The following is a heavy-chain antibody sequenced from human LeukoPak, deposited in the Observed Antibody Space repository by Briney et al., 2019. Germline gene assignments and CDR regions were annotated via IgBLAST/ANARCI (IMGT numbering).Heavy chain of an antibody. D-gene: IGHD3-22*01. CDR2: ISSSSSYI. CDR1: GFTFSSYS. CDR3: ARDPSYYDSSGYYSSY. J-gene: IGHJ4*02. V-gene: IGHV3-21*01. Sequence: PGGSLRLSCAASGFTFSSYSMNWVRQAPGKGLEWVSSISSSSSYIYYADSVKGRFTISSDNAKNSLYLQMNSLRAEDTAVYYCARDPSYYDSSGYYSSYWGQGTLVTVSS.